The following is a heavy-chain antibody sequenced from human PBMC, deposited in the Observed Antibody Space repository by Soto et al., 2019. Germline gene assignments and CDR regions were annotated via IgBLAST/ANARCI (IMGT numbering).Heavy chain of an antibody. CDR3: ARGPSSTLNQRYDYYGMDV. Sequence: QVQVVQSGADVKKPGASVRVSCKASGYTFSDYNMHWVRQAPGQRLEWMAWINGGNGNTKYAQKFQGRLTVTRDTPASTACVDVRSLRSEDTAVYDCARGPSSTLNQRYDYYGMDVWGPGTTVTVSS. D-gene: IGHD2-2*01. CDR2: INGGNGNT. V-gene: IGHV1-3*01. J-gene: IGHJ6*02. CDR1: GYTFSDYN.